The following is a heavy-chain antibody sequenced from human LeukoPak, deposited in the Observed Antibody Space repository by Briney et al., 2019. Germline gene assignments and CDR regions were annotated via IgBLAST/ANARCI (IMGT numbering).Heavy chain of an antibody. J-gene: IGHJ4*02. D-gene: IGHD1-26*01. CDR3: ATWEHVDY. CDR2: ISGSGYTT. V-gene: IGHV3-23*01. Sequence: GGSLRLSCVGSGFTFSDHYMSWIRQAPGQGLEWVSAISGSGYTTSYADSVKGRFTISRDNSKNTLFLQMNSLRADDTAVYYCATWEHVDYWGQGTLVTVSS. CDR1: GFTFSDHY.